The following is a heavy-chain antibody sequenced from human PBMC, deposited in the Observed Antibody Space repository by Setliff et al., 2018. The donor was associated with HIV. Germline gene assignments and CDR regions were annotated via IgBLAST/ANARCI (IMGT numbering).Heavy chain of an antibody. D-gene: IGHD2-15*01. V-gene: IGHV3-23*01. CDR2: ISSSGGTT. Sequence: PGGSLRLSCAASGFTFSTYAMTWVRQAPGKGLEWVSSISSSGGTTYFADTVKGRFTISRDNSKNTVYLQMNSLRAEDTAIYYCAKMVGGSRSSGSCYFDYWGQGTLVTVSS. CDR1: GFTFSTYA. CDR3: AKMVGGSRSSGSCYFDY. J-gene: IGHJ4*02.